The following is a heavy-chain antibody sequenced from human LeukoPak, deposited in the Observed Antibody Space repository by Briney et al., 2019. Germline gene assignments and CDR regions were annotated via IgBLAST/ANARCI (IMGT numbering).Heavy chain of an antibody. D-gene: IGHD3-3*01. CDR1: GFTFSSYW. V-gene: IGHV3-74*01. Sequence: GGSLRLSCAASGFTFSSYWMHWVRQAPGKGLVWVSRIDSDGSSTSYADSVKGRFTISRDNAKNTLYLQMNSLGAEDTAVYYCAREPYYDFWSGFINYYYGMDVWGQGTTVTVSS. CDR3: AREPYYDFWSGFINYYYGMDV. CDR2: IDSDGSST. J-gene: IGHJ6*02.